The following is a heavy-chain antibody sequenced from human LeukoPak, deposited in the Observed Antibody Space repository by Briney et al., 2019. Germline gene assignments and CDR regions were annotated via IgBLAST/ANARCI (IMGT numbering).Heavy chain of an antibody. D-gene: IGHD3-16*01. CDR2: ISSSSSTI. V-gene: IGHV3-48*01. Sequence: GGSLRLSCAASGFTFSSYSMNWVRQAPGKGLEWVSYISSSSSTIYYADSVKGRFTISRDNAKNSLYLQMNSLRAEDTAVYYCARDHGMGAVLGEVDYWGQGTLVTVSS. J-gene: IGHJ4*02. CDR1: GFTFSSYS. CDR3: ARDHGMGAVLGEVDY.